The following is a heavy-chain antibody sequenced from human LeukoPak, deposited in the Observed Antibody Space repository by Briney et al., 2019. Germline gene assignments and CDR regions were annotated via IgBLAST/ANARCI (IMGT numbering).Heavy chain of an antibody. CDR1: GFTFSTYA. J-gene: IGHJ4*02. CDR3: AKRRGDCSNGQGCGDY. D-gene: IGHD2-8*01. Sequence: GGSLRLSCAASGFTFSTYAMSWVRQAPGKGLEWVSAISGSRGSTYYTDSVKDRFTISRDNSKNTLYLQMNSLRAEDTAVYYCAKRRGDCSNGQGCGDYWGQGTLVTVSS. V-gene: IGHV3-23*01. CDR2: ISGSRGST.